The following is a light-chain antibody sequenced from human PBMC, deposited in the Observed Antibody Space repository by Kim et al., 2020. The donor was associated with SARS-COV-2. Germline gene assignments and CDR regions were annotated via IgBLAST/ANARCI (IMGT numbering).Light chain of an antibody. CDR3: QSYDNSLSGWV. Sequence: QRVTISCTGSSSNIGADYDVHWYQHLPRTAPKLLIFGNSNRPSGVPDRFSGSKSGTSASLAIIGLQAEDEGDYHCQSYDNSLSGWVFGGGTKLTVL. CDR1: SSNIGADYD. CDR2: GNS. V-gene: IGLV1-40*01. J-gene: IGLJ3*02.